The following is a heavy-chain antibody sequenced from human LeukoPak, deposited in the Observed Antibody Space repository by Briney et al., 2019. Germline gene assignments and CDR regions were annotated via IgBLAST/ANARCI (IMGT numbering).Heavy chain of an antibody. CDR1: GGSFSSYY. CDR2: IYTSGST. V-gene: IGHV4-59*10. Sequence: SETLSLTRAVYGGSFSSYYWSWIRQPAGKGLEWIGRIYTSGSTNYNPSLKSRVTMSVDTSKNQFSLKLSSVTAADTAVYYCARSPFVCSSTSCYTQGFDYWGQGTLVTVSS. D-gene: IGHD2-2*02. CDR3: ARSPFVCSSTSCYTQGFDY. J-gene: IGHJ4*02.